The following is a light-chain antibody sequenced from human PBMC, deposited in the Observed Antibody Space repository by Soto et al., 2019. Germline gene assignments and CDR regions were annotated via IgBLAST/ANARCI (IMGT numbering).Light chain of an antibody. CDR1: QSVNSN. CDR3: QQYNDWPRT. CDR2: RAS. J-gene: IGKJ1*01. V-gene: IGKV3-15*01. Sequence: IGMTQSPAPLYLSPGERATLSCRASQSVNSNLAWYQQKPGQAPRLLIYRASTRATGIPARFSGSGSGTDFTLTISGLQSEDFAVYSCQQYNDWPRTFGQGTKVDIK.